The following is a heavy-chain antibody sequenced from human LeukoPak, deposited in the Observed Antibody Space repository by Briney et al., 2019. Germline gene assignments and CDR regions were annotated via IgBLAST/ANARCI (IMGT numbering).Heavy chain of an antibody. D-gene: IGHD3-10*01. Sequence: SETLSLTCTVSGGSISSYYWSWIRQPPAKGLEWIGYIYYSGSTNYNPSLKSRVTISVDTSKNQFSLKLSSVTAADTAVYYCARVSLWFGDPKGPFDYWGQGTLVTVSS. V-gene: IGHV4-59*08. J-gene: IGHJ4*02. CDR1: GGSISSYY. CDR2: IYYSGST. CDR3: ARVSLWFGDPKGPFDY.